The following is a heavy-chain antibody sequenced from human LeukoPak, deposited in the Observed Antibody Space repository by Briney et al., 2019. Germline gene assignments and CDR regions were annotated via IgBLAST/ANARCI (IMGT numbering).Heavy chain of an antibody. CDR1: GFTVSTKY. J-gene: IGHJ4*02. V-gene: IGHV3-66*02. Sequence: PGGSLRLSCAASGFTVSTKYMSWVRQSPVKGLEWVSITYSGGVTYYADSVKGRFTISGDNSKNTLYLQMNSLRAEDTAVYYCAKYYYSALDYWGQGTLVTVSS. CDR2: TYSGGVT. CDR3: AKYYYSALDY. D-gene: IGHD3-10*01.